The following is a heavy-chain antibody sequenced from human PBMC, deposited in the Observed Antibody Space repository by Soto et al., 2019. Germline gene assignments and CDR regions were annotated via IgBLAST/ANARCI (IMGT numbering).Heavy chain of an antibody. J-gene: IGHJ4*02. Sequence: EVQLLESGGGLVQPGGSLRLSCAASGFTFSSYAMSWVRQAPGKGLEWVSAISGSGGSTYYADSVKGRFTISRDNSKNTLYLQINSLRAEDTAVYYCAKRGWDSRSLDYWGQGTLVTVSS. CDR3: AKRGWDSRSLDY. CDR1: GFTFSSYA. D-gene: IGHD6-19*01. V-gene: IGHV3-23*01. CDR2: ISGSGGST.